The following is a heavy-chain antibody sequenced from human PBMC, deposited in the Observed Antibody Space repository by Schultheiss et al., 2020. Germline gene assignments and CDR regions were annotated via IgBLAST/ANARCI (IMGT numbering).Heavy chain of an antibody. V-gene: IGHV3-20*04. D-gene: IGHD3-3*01. CDR2: INWNGGST. CDR1: GFTFDDYG. Sequence: GGSLRLSCAASGFTFDDYGMSWVRQAPGKGLEWVSGINWNGGSTGYADSVKGRFTISRDNAKNSLYLQMNSLRAEDTAVYYCAKNDITIFGVWYGMDVWGQGSTVTVSS. CDR3: AKNDITIFGVWYGMDV. J-gene: IGHJ6*02.